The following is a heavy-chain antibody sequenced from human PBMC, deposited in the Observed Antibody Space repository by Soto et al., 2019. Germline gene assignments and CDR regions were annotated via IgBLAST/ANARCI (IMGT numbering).Heavy chain of an antibody. CDR1: GGSISSSNSS. J-gene: IGHJ4*02. CDR2: ISFSGSA. D-gene: IGHD2-15*01. CDR3: ARQRDCSRGSCYSGWGEY. Sequence: PSVTLRFTWSVSGGSISSSNSSWGCVRQPPGAGLQWIGTISFSGSAYYNRSLKSRVIISLDTSKNQFSLRLSSVTAADTAEYYCARQRDCSRGSCYSGWGEYWGKGALVTVS. V-gene: IGHV4-39*01.